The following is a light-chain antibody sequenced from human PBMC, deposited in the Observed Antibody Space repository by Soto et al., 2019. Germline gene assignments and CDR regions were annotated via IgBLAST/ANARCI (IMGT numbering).Light chain of an antibody. V-gene: IGKV3-20*01. CDR1: QSVSSSY. CDR3: QQYGSSPPLT. J-gene: IGKJ4*01. Sequence: EIVLTQSPGTLSLSPGERATLSCRASQSVSSSYLAWYQQKPGQAPRLLIYGASSRATGIPDRFSGSGSGTYFTLTISRLAPEDFAVYYCQQYGSSPPLTFGGGTKVEIK. CDR2: GAS.